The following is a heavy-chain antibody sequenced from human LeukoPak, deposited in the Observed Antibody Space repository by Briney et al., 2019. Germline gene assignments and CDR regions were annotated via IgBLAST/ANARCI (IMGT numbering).Heavy chain of an antibody. CDR1: GGSISSGGYS. V-gene: IGHV4-30-2*05. CDR2: IYHSGST. Sequence: PSQTLSLTCAVSGGSISSGGYSWSWIRQPPGKGLEWIGYIYHSGSTYYNPSLKSRVTISVDTSKNQFSLKLSSVTAADTAVYYCARGRDGYNYIDFDYWGQGTLVTVSS. D-gene: IGHD5-24*01. J-gene: IGHJ4*02. CDR3: ARGRDGYNYIDFDY.